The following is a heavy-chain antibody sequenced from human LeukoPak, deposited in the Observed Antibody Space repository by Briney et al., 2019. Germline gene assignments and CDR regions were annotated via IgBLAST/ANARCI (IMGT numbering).Heavy chain of an antibody. CDR1: GFTFSSYG. CDR2: IWYDGSNK. D-gene: IGHD2-2*01. J-gene: IGHJ4*02. V-gene: IGHV3-33*06. CDR3: AKGFVVVPVGFDY. Sequence: GSLRLSCAASGFTFSSYGMHWVRQAPGKGQEWVAVIWYDGSNKYYADSVKGRFTISRDNSKNTLYLQMNSLRAEDTAVYYCAKGFVVVPVGFDYWGQGTLVTVSS.